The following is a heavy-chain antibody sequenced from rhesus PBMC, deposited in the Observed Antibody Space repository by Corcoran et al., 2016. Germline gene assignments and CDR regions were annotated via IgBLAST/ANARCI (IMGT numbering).Heavy chain of an antibody. CDR1: GGSISDSYR. Sequence: QVQLQESGPGVVKPSETLSLTCAVSGGSISDSYRWSWIRQPPGKGLEWIGYIYGRRTTTTYNPTLNSRVTISNATSKNQFALKLSSVTAADTAVYYCARGGYYSGSLDSWGQGVVVTVSS. V-gene: IGHV4S10*01. CDR2: IYGRRTTT. J-gene: IGHJ6*01. CDR3: ARGGYYSGSLDS. D-gene: IGHD3-16*01.